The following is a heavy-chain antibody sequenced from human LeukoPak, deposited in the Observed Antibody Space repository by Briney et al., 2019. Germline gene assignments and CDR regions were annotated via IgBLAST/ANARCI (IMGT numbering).Heavy chain of an antibody. J-gene: IGHJ5*02. CDR2: IYYSGST. D-gene: IGHD6-19*01. Sequence: ASETLSLTCTVSGGSISSYYWSWIRQPPGKGLEWIGYIYYSGSTNYNPSLKSRVTISVDTSKNQFSLKLSSVTAADTAVYYCARGVIAVAGTIWFDPWGQGTLVTVSS. CDR3: ARGVIAVAGTIWFDP. V-gene: IGHV4-59*08. CDR1: GGSISSYY.